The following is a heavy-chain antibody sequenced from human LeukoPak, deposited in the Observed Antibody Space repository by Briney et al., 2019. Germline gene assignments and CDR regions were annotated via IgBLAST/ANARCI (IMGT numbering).Heavy chain of an antibody. CDR3: ARLLVYNSGGEAFDH. V-gene: IGHV3-7*01. CDR2: IKQDGSEK. D-gene: IGHD1-20*01. CDR1: GSTFSRYW. Sequence: GGSLRLSCAASGSTFSRYWMSWVRQAPGKGLEWVANIKQDGSEKYYVDSVKGRFTISRDNAKNSLYLQMNSLRAEDTAVYYCARLLVYNSGGEAFDHWGQGTLVTVSS. J-gene: IGHJ4*02.